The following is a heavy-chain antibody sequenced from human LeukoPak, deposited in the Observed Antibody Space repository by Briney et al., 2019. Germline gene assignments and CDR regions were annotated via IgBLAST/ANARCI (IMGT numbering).Heavy chain of an antibody. CDR1: GFTFSDYS. CDR3: ARRDYYGSGSPDF. V-gene: IGHV3-20*04. D-gene: IGHD3-10*01. J-gene: IGHJ4*02. Sequence: GGSLRLSCAASGFTFSDYSMNWVRQAPGKGLEWVSGINWNGDRTGYADSVKGRFTISRDNAKKSLYLQMNSLRAEDTALYYCARRDYYGSGSPDFWGQGTLVTVSS. CDR2: INWNGDRT.